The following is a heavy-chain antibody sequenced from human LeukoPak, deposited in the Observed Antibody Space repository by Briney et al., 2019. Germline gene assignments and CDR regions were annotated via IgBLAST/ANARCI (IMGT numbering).Heavy chain of an antibody. CDR3: AKVSTVTADY. D-gene: IGHD4-17*01. J-gene: IGHJ4*02. V-gene: IGHV3-30*18. Sequence: PGGSLRLSCAASGFTFSSYGMHWVRQAPGKGLEWVAVISYDGSNKYYADSVEGRFTISRDNSKNTLYLQMNSLRAEDTAVYYCAKVSTVTADYWGQGTLVTVSS. CDR2: ISYDGSNK. CDR1: GFTFSSYG.